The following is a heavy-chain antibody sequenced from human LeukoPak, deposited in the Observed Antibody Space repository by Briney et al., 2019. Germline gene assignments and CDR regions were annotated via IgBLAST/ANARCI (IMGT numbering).Heavy chain of an antibody. J-gene: IGHJ5*02. V-gene: IGHV4-30-4*01. D-gene: IGHD3-10*01. CDR2: IYHSGST. Sequence: SETLSLTCTVSGGSISSGDYYWSWIRQPPGKGLEWIGYIYHSGSTYYNPSLKSRVTISVDTSKNQFSLKLSSVTAADTAVYYCARAEFITMVRGAPPNWFDPWGQGTLVTVSS. CDR3: ARAEFITMVRGAPPNWFDP. CDR1: GGSISSGDYY.